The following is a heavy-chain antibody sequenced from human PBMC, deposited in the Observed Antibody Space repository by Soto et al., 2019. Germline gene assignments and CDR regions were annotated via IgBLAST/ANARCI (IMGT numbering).Heavy chain of an antibody. CDR3: ARASSGWYFDY. CDR2: ISSNGGST. V-gene: IGHV3-64*01. J-gene: IGHJ4*02. D-gene: IGHD6-19*01. Sequence: LRLSCAASGFTFSSYAMHWVRQAPGKGLEYVSAISSNGGSTYYANSVKGRFTISRDNSKNTLYLQMGSLRAEDMAVYYCARASSGWYFDYWGQGTLVTVSS. CDR1: GFTFSSYA.